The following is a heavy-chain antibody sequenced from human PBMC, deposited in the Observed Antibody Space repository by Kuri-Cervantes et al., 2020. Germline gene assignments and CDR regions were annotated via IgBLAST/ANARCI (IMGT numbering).Heavy chain of an antibody. Sequence: GGSLTLSCAASGFTFDDYAMHWVRQAPGKGLEWVSGISWNSGSIAYADSVKGRFTISRDNAKNSLYLQMKSLRAEDTALYYCEKDKDYDSSGKFDYWGQGTLVTVSS. D-gene: IGHD3-22*01. J-gene: IGHJ4*02. CDR3: EKDKDYDSSGKFDY. CDR1: GFTFDDYA. CDR2: ISWNSGSI. V-gene: IGHV3-9*01.